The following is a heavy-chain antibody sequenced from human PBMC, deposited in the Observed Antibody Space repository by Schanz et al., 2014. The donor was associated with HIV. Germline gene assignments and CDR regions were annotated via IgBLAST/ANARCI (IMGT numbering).Heavy chain of an antibody. Sequence: EVQLVESGGGLIQRGGSLRLSCAASGFAVSSNFLNWVRQTPGKGLEWVSFTSGDGTTYYADSVKGRFTISRDISRNMIYLQMNGLRGEDTAVYYCRAWLLGDRMDVWGQGTTVAVSS. CDR1: GFAVSSNF. V-gene: IGHV3-53*01. J-gene: IGHJ6*02. CDR3: RAWLLGDRMDV. D-gene: IGHD3-22*01. CDR2: TSGDGTT.